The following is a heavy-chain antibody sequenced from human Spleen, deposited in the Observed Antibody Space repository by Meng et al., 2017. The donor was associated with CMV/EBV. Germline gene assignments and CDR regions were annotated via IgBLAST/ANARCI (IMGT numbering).Heavy chain of an antibody. CDR2: IYAGGRSA. D-gene: IGHD6-13*01. J-gene: IGHJ5*02. Sequence: GESLKISCAASGFTFSNYAMNWVRQAPGKGLEWVAVIYAGGRSAYYADSVKGRFTIFRDSSKNTVYLEMNSLRAEDTALYYCAKDSTYSAWDQGTLVTVSS. V-gene: IGHV3-23*03. CDR1: GFTFSNYA. CDR3: AKDSTYSA.